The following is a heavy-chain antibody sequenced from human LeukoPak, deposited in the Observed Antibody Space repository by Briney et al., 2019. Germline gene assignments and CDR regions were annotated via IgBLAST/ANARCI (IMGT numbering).Heavy chain of an antibody. V-gene: IGHV4-59*11. CDR1: GGSISSHY. Sequence: SETLSLTCTVSGGSISSHYWSWIRQPPGKGLEWIEYIYYSGSSKYNPSLKSRVTMSVDASKSQFSLKLSSVTAADTAMYYCARAYENYYYGMDVWGQGTTVTVSS. J-gene: IGHJ6*02. CDR3: ARAYENYYYGMDV. CDR2: IYYSGSS. D-gene: IGHD3-22*01.